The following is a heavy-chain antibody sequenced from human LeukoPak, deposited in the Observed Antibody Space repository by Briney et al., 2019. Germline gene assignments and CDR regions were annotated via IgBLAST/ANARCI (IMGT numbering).Heavy chain of an antibody. J-gene: IGHJ5*01. CDR1: GYTFTGYY. Sequence: ASVKVSCKASGYTFTGYYMHWVRQAPGPGLEWMGWINPNSGGTNYAQKFQGRVTMTRDTSISTAYMELSRLRSDDTAVYYWARMVGIWQWLVGRYWFDSWGQGTLVTVSS. CDR3: ARMVGIWQWLVGRYWFDS. V-gene: IGHV1-2*02. D-gene: IGHD6-19*01. CDR2: INPNSGGT.